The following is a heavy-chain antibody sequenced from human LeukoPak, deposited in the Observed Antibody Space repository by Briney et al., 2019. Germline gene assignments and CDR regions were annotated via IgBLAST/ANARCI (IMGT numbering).Heavy chain of an antibody. V-gene: IGHV1-2*02. Sequence: GASVKVSCKASGYTFTGYYIHWVRQAPGQGLEWMGWINANSGGTNYAQKFQGRVTMTRDTSISTAYMELSRLRSDDTAVYYCARGYVWGSPTPFDYWGQGTLVTVSS. D-gene: IGHD3-16*01. CDR2: INANSGGT. CDR1: GYTFTGYY. J-gene: IGHJ4*02. CDR3: ARGYVWGSPTPFDY.